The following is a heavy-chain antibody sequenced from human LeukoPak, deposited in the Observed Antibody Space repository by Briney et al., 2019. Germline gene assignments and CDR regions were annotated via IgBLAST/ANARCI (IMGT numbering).Heavy chain of an antibody. Sequence: PGGSLRLSCAASGFTFSSYEMNWVRQAPGKGLVWVSRINSDGSSTSYADSVKGRFTISRGNAKNTLYQQMNSLRAEDTAVYYCAISYYFDYWGQGTLVTVSS. CDR2: INSDGSST. V-gene: IGHV3-74*01. CDR1: GFTFSSYE. J-gene: IGHJ4*02. CDR3: AISYYFDY.